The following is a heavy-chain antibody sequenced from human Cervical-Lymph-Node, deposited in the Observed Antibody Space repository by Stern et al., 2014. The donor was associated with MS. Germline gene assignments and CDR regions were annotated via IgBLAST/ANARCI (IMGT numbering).Heavy chain of an antibody. V-gene: IGHV5-51*01. CDR1: GYSFTKYW. Sequence: EVQLVESGAEVKKPGESLKISCQASGYSFTKYWIGWVRLMPGKGLEWMGIIYPGDSDARYNPSFQGLVTVSVEKCINTAYMQWSSLKASDTAIYYCARLPDAFDIWGQGTMVTVSS. CDR2: IYPGDSDA. CDR3: ARLPDAFDI. J-gene: IGHJ3*02.